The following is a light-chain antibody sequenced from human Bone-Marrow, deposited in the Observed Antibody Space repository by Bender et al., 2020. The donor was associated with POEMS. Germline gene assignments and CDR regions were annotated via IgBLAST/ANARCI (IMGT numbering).Light chain of an antibody. V-gene: IGLV2-14*03. CDR3: SSYTTRYTYV. Sequence: QSALTQPASVSGSPGQSIAISCTGTSSDIGSYNYVSWYQQHPNKAPKLMIYDVTNRPSGVSNRFSGSKSGNTASLTISGLQAEDEADYYCSSYTTRYTYVFGTGTKVTVL. CDR2: DVT. J-gene: IGLJ1*01. CDR1: SSDIGSYNY.